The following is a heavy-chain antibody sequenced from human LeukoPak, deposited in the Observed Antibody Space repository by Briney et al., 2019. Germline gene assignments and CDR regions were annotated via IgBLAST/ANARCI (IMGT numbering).Heavy chain of an antibody. J-gene: IGHJ4*02. D-gene: IGHD1-26*01. V-gene: IGHV4-39*01. CDR3: ARQSFAPFQVGPETPIES. Sequence: SETLSLTCTVSGGSISGSSYYWGWIRQSPGKGLEWIGSVHYSGRTYSNPSLKSRVTISADTSKNQFSLKLSSVTAADTAVYYCARQSFAPFQVGPETPIESWGQGTLVTVSS. CDR1: GGSISGSSYY. CDR2: VHYSGRT.